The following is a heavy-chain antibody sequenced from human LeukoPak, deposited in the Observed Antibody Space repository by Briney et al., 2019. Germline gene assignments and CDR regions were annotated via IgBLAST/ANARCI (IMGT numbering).Heavy chain of an antibody. CDR1: GFTFGDYP. Sequence: PGRSLRLSCTASGFTFGDYPMSWVRQAPGKGLEWVGFIRSKTYGGTTEYAASVKGRFSISREDSKSTAYLQMNSLKTEDTAVYYCARVGYQLPFHHNFDHWGQGTLVTVSS. V-gene: IGHV3-49*04. CDR2: IRSKTYGGTT. CDR3: ARVGYQLPFHHNFDH. D-gene: IGHD2-2*01. J-gene: IGHJ4*02.